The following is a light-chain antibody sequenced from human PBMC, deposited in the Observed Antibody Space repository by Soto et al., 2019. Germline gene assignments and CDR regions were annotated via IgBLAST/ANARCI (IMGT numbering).Light chain of an antibody. CDR2: GAS. CDR3: QQYNNWPPLIT. V-gene: IGKV3-15*01. Sequence: EIVMTQSPATLSPSPGERATLSCSASQSVSSNLAWYQQKPGQAPRLLIYGASTRATGIPARFSGSGSGTEFTLTISSLQSEDFAVYYCQQYNNWPPLITFGPGTKVDIK. J-gene: IGKJ3*01. CDR1: QSVSSN.